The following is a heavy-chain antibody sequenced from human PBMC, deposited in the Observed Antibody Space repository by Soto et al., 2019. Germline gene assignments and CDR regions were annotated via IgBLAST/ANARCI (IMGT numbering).Heavy chain of an antibody. Sequence: VSVKVSSKASGYTFTSYGISWVRQAPGQGLERMGWISAYNGNTNYAQKLQGRVTMTTDTSTSTAYMELRSLRSDDTAVYYCARTSYDFWSGYRLSSWGQGTLVTVSS. CDR1: GYTFTSYG. D-gene: IGHD3-3*01. CDR3: ARTSYDFWSGYRLSS. CDR2: ISAYNGNT. J-gene: IGHJ4*02. V-gene: IGHV1-18*01.